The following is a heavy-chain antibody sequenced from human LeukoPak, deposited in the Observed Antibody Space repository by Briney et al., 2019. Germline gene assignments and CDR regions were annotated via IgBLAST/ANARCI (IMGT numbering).Heavy chain of an antibody. CDR1: GITFSSYG. CDR2: RSYDGSNK. Sequence: GGSLRLSCAACGITFSSYGMHWVRQAPGKGLEWVAGRSYDGSNKYYADSVKGRFTISRDNSKNTLYLPMNSLRAEDTAVYYCAKDRAGSFDYWGQGTLVTVSS. V-gene: IGHV3-30*18. J-gene: IGHJ4*02. CDR3: AKDRAGSFDY. D-gene: IGHD3-10*01.